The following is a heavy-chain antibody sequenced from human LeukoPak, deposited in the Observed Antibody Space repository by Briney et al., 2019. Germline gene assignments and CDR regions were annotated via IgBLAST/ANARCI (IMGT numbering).Heavy chain of an antibody. CDR3: ARGGLREYSGSYEIDY. CDR2: INPNSGGT. V-gene: IGHV1-2*02. D-gene: IGHD1-26*01. Sequence: GASVKVSCKTSGYTFIGHYIHWVRQAPGQGLEWMGWINPNSGGTNYAQKFQGRVTMTRNTSISTAYMELSSLRFEDTAVYYCARGGLREYSGSYEIDYWGQGTLVTVSS. CDR1: GYTFIGHY. J-gene: IGHJ4*02.